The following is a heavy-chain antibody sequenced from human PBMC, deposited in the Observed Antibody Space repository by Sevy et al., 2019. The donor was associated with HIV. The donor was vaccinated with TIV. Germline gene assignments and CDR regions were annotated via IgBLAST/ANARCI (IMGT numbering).Heavy chain of an antibody. V-gene: IGHV3-48*02. D-gene: IGHD7-27*01. CDR3: AREENRELGTIPLDS. CDR2: ISKSGSTT. J-gene: IGHJ4*02. Sequence: GGSLRLSCAASGFTFSHHNMNWGRQAPGKGLEWISYISKSGSTTYFADSVRGRFTISRDNAKNSLFLEMHSLTDEDTAVYYCAREENRELGTIPLDSWGRGTQVTVSP. CDR1: GFTFSHHN.